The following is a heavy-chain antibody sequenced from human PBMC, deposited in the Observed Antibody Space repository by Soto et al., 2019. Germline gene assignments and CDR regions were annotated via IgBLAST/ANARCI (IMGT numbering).Heavy chain of an antibody. CDR3: ARDQRIAFDY. V-gene: IGHV1-3*05. D-gene: IGHD6-25*01. CDR1: GYTFTSYA. J-gene: IGHJ4*02. CDR2: INAGNGNT. Sequence: QVQLVQSGAEEQKPGASVKVSCKASGYTFTSYAMHWVRQAPGQRLESMGWINAGNGNTKYSQKIQGRVTITRDTCASTAYMELGSLRSEDTCVYYCARDQRIAFDYWGQGTLVTVSS.